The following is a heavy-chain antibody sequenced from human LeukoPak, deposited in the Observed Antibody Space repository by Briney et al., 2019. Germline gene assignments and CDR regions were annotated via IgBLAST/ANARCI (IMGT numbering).Heavy chain of an antibody. CDR3: AVWLAGVCY. J-gene: IGHJ4*02. CDR1: GFTFSDYY. D-gene: IGHD3-9*01. Sequence: GGSLRLSCAASGFTFSDYYMSWIRQAPGKGLEWVSYISSSGSTIYYADSVKGRFTISRDNAKNSLYLQMNSLKSEDTAMFYCAVWLAGVCYWGQGTLVTVSS. V-gene: IGHV3-11*01. CDR2: ISSSGSTI.